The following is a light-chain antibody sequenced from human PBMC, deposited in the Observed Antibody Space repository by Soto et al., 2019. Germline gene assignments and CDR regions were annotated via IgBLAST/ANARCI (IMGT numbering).Light chain of an antibody. Sequence: QSVLTQPPSVSAAPGQKVTISCSGSSSNIGNNYVSWYQQLPGTAPKLLIYENNKRPSGIPDRFSGSKSGTSATLGITGLQTGDEADYYCRTWDSRLSAVGFGGGTKLTVL. CDR3: RTWDSRLSAVG. CDR2: ENN. CDR1: SSNIGNNY. V-gene: IGLV1-51*02. J-gene: IGLJ2*01.